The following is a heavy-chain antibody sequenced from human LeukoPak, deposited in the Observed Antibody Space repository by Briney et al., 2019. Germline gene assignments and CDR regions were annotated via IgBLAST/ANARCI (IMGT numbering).Heavy chain of an antibody. V-gene: IGHV1-46*01. D-gene: IGHD6-19*01. J-gene: IGHJ6*03. Sequence: ASVKVSCKASGYTFTSYYMHWVRQAPGQGLEWMGIINPSGGSTSYAQKFQGRVTMTRDTSTSTVYMGLSSLRSEDTAVYYCARDGLYSSGWSNSYYYYYYMDVWGKGTTVTVSS. CDR1: GYTFTSYY. CDR2: INPSGGST. CDR3: ARDGLYSSGWSNSYYYYYYMDV.